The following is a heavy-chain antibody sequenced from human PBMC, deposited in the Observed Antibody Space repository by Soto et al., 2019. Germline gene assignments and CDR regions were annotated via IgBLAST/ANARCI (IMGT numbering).Heavy chain of an antibody. J-gene: IGHJ4*02. CDR1: GGTFSSYT. CDR2: IIPILGIA. Sequence: GASVKVSCKASGGTFSSYTISWVRQAPGQGLEWMGRIIPILGIANYAQKFQGRVTITADKSTSTAYMELSSLRSEDTAVYYCARGLCSGGSCPLDYWGQGTLVTVSS. D-gene: IGHD2-15*01. V-gene: IGHV1-69*02. CDR3: ARGLCSGGSCPLDY.